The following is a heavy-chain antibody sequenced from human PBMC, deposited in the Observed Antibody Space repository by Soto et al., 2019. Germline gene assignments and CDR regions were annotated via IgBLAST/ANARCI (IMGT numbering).Heavy chain of an antibody. CDR2: ISAYNGNT. Sequence: VASVKVSCKASGYTFTSYGISWVRQAPGQGLEWMGWISAYNGNTNYAQKLQGRVTMTTDTSTSTAYMELRSLRSDDTAVYYCARDGITMVRGVITLGGYYYGMDVWGQGTTVTVSS. CDR3: ARDGITMVRGVITLGGYYYGMDV. J-gene: IGHJ6*02. D-gene: IGHD3-10*01. CDR1: GYTFTSYG. V-gene: IGHV1-18*04.